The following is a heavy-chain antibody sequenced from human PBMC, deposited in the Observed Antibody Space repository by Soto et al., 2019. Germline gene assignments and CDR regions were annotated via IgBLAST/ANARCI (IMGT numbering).Heavy chain of an antibody. Sequence: ASVKVSCKASGYTFTGYYMHWVRQAPGQGLEWMGWINPNSGGTNYAQKFQGWVTMTRDTSISTAYMELSRLRSDDTAVYYCARDQGVLYYYYYMDVWGKGTTVTVSS. V-gene: IGHV1-2*04. J-gene: IGHJ6*03. D-gene: IGHD3-10*01. CDR2: INPNSGGT. CDR1: GYTFTGYY. CDR3: ARDQGVLYYYYYMDV.